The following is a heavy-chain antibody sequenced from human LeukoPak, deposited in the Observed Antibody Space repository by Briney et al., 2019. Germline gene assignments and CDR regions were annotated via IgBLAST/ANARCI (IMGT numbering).Heavy chain of an antibody. CDR1: GYSISSGYY. CDR3: ARVRRTAAGSFDY. V-gene: IGHV4-38-2*02. D-gene: IGHD6-13*01. CDR2: ISRSGSV. Sequence: SETLSLTCTVSGYSISSGYYWGWIRQPPGKGLDWIGSISRSGSVYYNPSLKSRVTISVDTSKNQFSLKLSSVTAADTAVYYCARVRRTAAGSFDYWGRGTLVTVSS. J-gene: IGHJ4*02.